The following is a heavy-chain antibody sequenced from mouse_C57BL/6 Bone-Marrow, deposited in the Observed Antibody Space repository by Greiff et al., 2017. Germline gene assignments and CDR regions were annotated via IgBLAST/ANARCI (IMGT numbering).Heavy chain of an antibody. CDR1: GYSITSGYY. Sequence: EVKVEESGPGLVKPSQSLSLTCSVTGYSITSGYYWNWIRQFPGNKLEWMGYISYDGSNNYNPSLKNRISITRDTSKNQFFLKLNSVTTEDTATYYCARADWPWFAYWGQGTLVTVSA. CDR3: ARADWPWFAY. J-gene: IGHJ3*01. D-gene: IGHD4-1*01. CDR2: ISYDGSN. V-gene: IGHV3-6*01.